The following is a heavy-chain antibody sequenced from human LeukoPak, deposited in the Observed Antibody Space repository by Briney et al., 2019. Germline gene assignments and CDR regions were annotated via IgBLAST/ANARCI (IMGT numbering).Heavy chain of an antibody. Sequence: SQTLSLTCAISGDSLSSNSAAWTWIRQSPSRGLEWLGRTYYRSKWYNDYAVSVKSRITISPDTSKNQFSLQLNSVTPEDTAVYYCARELDPSGNFDYWGQGTLVTVSS. CDR1: GDSLSSNSAA. V-gene: IGHV6-1*01. CDR2: TYYRSKWYN. J-gene: IGHJ4*02. D-gene: IGHD3-9*01. CDR3: ARELDPSGNFDY.